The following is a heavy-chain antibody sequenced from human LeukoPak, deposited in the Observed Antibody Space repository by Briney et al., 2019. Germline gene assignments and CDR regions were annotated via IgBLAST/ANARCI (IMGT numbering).Heavy chain of an antibody. CDR1: GFTFSSYW. D-gene: IGHD5-12*01. V-gene: IGHV3-7*01. CDR3: AREEYSGYESDY. Sequence: PGGSLRLSCAASGFTFSSYWTSWVRQAPGKGLEWVANIKQDGSEKYYVDSVKGRFTISRDNAKNSLYLQMNSLRAEDTAVYYCAREEYSGYESDYWGQGTLVTVSS. CDR2: IKQDGSEK. J-gene: IGHJ4*02.